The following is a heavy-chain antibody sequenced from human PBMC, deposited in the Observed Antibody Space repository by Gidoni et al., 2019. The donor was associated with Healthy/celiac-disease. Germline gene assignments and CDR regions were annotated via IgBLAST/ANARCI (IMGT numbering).Heavy chain of an antibody. Sequence: QVQLVQSGAEVKKPGASVKVSCKASGYTFPSYYMHWVRQAPGQGLEWLGIINPSGGSTSYEQKFQGRVTMTRDTSTSTVYMELSSLRSEDTAVYYCAREDSSGYYSARGAFDIWGQGTMVTVSS. CDR1: GYTFPSYY. D-gene: IGHD3-22*01. J-gene: IGHJ3*02. V-gene: IGHV1-46*01. CDR2: INPSGGST. CDR3: AREDSSGYYSARGAFDI.